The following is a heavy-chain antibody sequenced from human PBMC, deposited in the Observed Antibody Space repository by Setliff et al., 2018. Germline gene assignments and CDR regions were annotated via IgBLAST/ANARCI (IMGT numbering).Heavy chain of an antibody. CDR1: GASITNINYY. Sequence: TSETLSLTCTVSGASITNINYYWGLIRQPPGKGLEWIGSIFYSGRTFYNPPLKSRVTISVDTSKNQFSLTLSSVTAADTAVYYCARLPNYVWGSPVDYWGQGTLVTVSS. CDR2: IFYSGRT. J-gene: IGHJ4*02. CDR3: ARLPNYVWGSPVDY. D-gene: IGHD3-16*01. V-gene: IGHV4-39*01.